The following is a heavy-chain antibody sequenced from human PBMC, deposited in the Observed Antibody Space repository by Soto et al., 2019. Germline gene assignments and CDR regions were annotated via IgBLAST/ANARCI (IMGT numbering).Heavy chain of an antibody. J-gene: IGHJ4*02. CDR1: GFTFSSYW. V-gene: IGHV3-74*01. CDR3: ARVLNGQWYFDY. D-gene: IGHD6-19*01. CDR2: VNTDESRT. Sequence: GGSLRLSCGASGFTFSSYWMHWVRQAPGKGLVWVSRVNTDESRTSYADSVKGRFTISRDNAKNTLYLQMNSLRAEDTAVYYCARVLNGQWYFDYWGQGTQVTVPQ.